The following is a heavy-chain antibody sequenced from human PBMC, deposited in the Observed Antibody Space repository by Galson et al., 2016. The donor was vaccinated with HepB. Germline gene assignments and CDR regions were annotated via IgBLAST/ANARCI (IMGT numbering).Heavy chain of an antibody. CDR1: GASISSDGYS. CDR3: ARGPHIVIVPGTSATDAFDI. D-gene: IGHD2/OR15-2a*01. V-gene: IGHV4-30-2*01. J-gene: IGHJ3*02. CDR2: VYHSGSS. Sequence: TLSLTCTVSGASISSDGYSWSWIRQPPGKGLEWIGHVYHSGSSYNIPSLHSRLTISLDRSKNQFSLKVTSVTAADTAVYYCARGPHIVIVPGTSATDAFDIWGQGTMVTVSS.